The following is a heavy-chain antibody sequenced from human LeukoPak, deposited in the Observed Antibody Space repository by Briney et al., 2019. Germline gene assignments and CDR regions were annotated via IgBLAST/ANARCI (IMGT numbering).Heavy chain of an antibody. V-gene: IGHV4-34*01. CDR1: GGSFSAYY. Sequence: KPSETLTLTCAVYGGSFSAYYWSWIRQPPGKGLEWIGEINHSGSTKYNPSLKSRVTISGDTSKNQFSLKLSSVTAADTAVYYCARHRRDYYGSGRMYYFDYWGQGTLVTVSS. CDR2: INHSGST. J-gene: IGHJ4*02. CDR3: ARHRRDYYGSGRMYYFDY. D-gene: IGHD3-10*01.